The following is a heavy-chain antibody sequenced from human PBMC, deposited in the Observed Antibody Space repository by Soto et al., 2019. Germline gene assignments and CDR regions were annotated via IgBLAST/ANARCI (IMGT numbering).Heavy chain of an antibody. CDR3: ARYSMVLVDYVDF. Sequence: PSETLSLTCSVSGDSLNNHYWTWIRQPPGKGLEWIGNIYDSGSTNYSPALKSRVSMSVDTSKNLFSLKMNSVTAADTAVYYCARYSMVLVDYVDFWGQGTVVTV. CDR1: GDSLNNHY. J-gene: IGHJ4*02. D-gene: IGHD3-10*01. V-gene: IGHV4-59*11. CDR2: IYDSGST.